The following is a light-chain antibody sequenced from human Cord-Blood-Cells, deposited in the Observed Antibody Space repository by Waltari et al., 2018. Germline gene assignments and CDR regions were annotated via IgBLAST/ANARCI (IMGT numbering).Light chain of an antibody. CDR2: GAS. V-gene: IGKV3-20*01. CDR1: QSVSSGY. CDR3: QQYGSSQT. Sequence: EIVLTQSPGTLSLSPGGRATLSCRASQSVSSGYLAWYQQKPGHAPRLLIDGASSSATGIPDRFSGSGARTDFTLTSSRLEPEDFAVYYCQQYGSSQTFGQGTKVEIK. J-gene: IGKJ1*01.